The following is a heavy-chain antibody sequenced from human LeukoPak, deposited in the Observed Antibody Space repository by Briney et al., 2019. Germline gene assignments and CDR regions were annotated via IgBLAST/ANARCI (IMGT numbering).Heavy chain of an antibody. D-gene: IGHD3-22*01. CDR2: IRFDESNK. CDR3: AREGGYYYGASFDP. J-gene: IGHJ5*02. V-gene: IGHV3-30*02. Sequence: PGGSLRLSCAASGFTFSTYGMHWVRQAPGKGLEWVAFIRFDESNKYYADSVKGRFTISRDNSKNTLYLQMNSLRSEDTAVYYCAREGGYYYGASFDPWGQGTLVTVSS. CDR1: GFTFSTYG.